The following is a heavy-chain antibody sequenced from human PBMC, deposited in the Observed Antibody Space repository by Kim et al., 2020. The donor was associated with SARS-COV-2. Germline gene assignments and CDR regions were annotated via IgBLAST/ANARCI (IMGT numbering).Heavy chain of an antibody. V-gene: IGHV3-33*01. D-gene: IGHD2-2*01. CDR1: GFTFSNYG. Sequence: GGSLRLSCEASGFTFSNYGLHWVRQAPGKGLEWVAVIWYDARFEDYADSVKGRFTISRDNSKNTLYLQMNSLRVEDSAVYYCVRDYQGDTNWFDPWGQGT. CDR2: IWYDARFE. CDR3: VRDYQGDTNWFDP. J-gene: IGHJ5*02.